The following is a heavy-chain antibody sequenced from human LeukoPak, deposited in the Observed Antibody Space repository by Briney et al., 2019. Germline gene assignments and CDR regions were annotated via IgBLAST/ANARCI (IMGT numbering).Heavy chain of an antibody. V-gene: IGHV1-2*02. CDR3: ARVTVAVAGTSYYYYMDV. J-gene: IGHJ6*03. CDR2: INPNSGGT. Sequence: ASVKVSCKVSGYTFTGYYMHWVRQAPGQGLEWMGWINPNSGGTNYAQKFQGRVTMTRDTSISTAYMELSRLRSDDTAVYYCARVTVAVAGTSYYYYMDVWGKGTTVTVSS. CDR1: GYTFTGYY. D-gene: IGHD6-19*01.